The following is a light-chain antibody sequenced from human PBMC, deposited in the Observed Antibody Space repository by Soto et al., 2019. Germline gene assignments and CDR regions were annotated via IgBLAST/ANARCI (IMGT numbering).Light chain of an antibody. CDR1: QSVSRY. CDR3: LHYNNGSG. Sequence: IVLTQSPATLSLSPGERATLSCRASQSVSRYLAWYQQKPGQAPRLLIYDASNRATGIPARFSGSGSGTEFTLTISSLQSEDFAVYYCLHYNNGSGFGQGTKV. J-gene: IGKJ1*01. CDR2: DAS. V-gene: IGKV3-11*01.